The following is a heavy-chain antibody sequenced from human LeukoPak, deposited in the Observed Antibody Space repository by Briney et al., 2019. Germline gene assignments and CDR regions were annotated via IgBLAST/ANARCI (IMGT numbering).Heavy chain of an antibody. V-gene: IGHV4-34*01. CDR3: ARGLVVPAATRYWYFDL. J-gene: IGHJ2*01. Sequence: SETLSLTCAVYGGSFSGYYWSWIRQPPGKGPEWVGKIKQSGSTNYNPSLKSRVTISIDTSKNQFSLKLSSVTAADTAVYYCARGLVVPAATRYWYFDLWGRGTLITVSS. CDR2: IKQSGST. CDR1: GGSFSGYY. D-gene: IGHD2-2*01.